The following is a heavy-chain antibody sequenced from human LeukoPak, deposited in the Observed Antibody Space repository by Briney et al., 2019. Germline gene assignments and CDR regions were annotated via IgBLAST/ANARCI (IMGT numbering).Heavy chain of an antibody. V-gene: IGHV4-34*01. D-gene: IGHD3-10*01. CDR3: ARGRGVGDY. Sequence: PSETLSLTCAVYGGSFSGHYWSWIRQPPGKGLEWIGEINHSGSTNYNPSLKSRVTISVDTSKNQFSLKLSSVTAADTAVYYCARGRGVGDYWGQGTLVTVSS. CDR2: INHSGST. CDR1: GGSFSGHY. J-gene: IGHJ4*02.